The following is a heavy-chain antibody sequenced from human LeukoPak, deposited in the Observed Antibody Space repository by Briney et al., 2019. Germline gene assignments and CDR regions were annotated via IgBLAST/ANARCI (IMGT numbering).Heavy chain of an antibody. Sequence: GASVKVSCKASGYTFTGYYMHWVRQATGQGLEWMGWVSPSSGNTAYAQRFQGRVTLTRDTSISTAYMEVTSLTSEDTAVYYCARGHPGYASGWPDYWGQGALVTVSS. CDR3: ARGHPGYASGWPDY. CDR1: GYTFTGYY. J-gene: IGHJ4*02. D-gene: IGHD6-19*01. V-gene: IGHV1-8*02. CDR2: VSPSSGNT.